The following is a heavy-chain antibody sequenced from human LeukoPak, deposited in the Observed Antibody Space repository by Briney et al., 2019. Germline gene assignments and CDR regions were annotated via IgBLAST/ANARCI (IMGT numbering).Heavy chain of an antibody. Sequence: PGGSLRLSCVASEFTFSNYWMHWVRQAPGKGLVWVSCINSDGSSTTYADSVKGRFNISRDNAKNTLYLQMNSLRAEDTALYYCAREVGSGNSDRYFDYWGQGTLVTVSS. CDR2: INSDGSST. D-gene: IGHD3-10*01. CDR3: AREVGSGNSDRYFDY. CDR1: EFTFSNYW. J-gene: IGHJ4*02. V-gene: IGHV3-74*01.